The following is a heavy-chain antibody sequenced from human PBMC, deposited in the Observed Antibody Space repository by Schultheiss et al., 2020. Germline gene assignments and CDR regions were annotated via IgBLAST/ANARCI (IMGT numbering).Heavy chain of an antibody. CDR2: IYYSGST. J-gene: IGHJ5*02. Sequence: SQPLSLTCTVSGGSISSYYWSWIRQPPGKGLEWIGYIYYSGSTNYNPSLKSRVTISIDTSKNQFSLRLSSVTTADTAVYYCARDSGNWFDPWGQGTLVTVPS. V-gene: IGHV4-59*01. CDR1: GGSISSYY. CDR3: ARDSGNWFDP.